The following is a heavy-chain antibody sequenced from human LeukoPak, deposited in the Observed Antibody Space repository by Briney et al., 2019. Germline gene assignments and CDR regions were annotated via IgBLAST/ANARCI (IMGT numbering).Heavy chain of an antibody. CDR2: ISDSGGRT. D-gene: IGHD2-2*01. Sequence: GGSLRLSCAASGFTFSSYAMSWVRQAPGKGLEWVSAISDSGGRTYYADSVKGRFTISRDNAKNSLFLQMNSLRAEDTALYYCARDGPAAGLYFDYWGQGTLVTVSS. J-gene: IGHJ4*02. CDR1: GFTFSSYA. CDR3: ARDGPAAGLYFDY. V-gene: IGHV3-23*01.